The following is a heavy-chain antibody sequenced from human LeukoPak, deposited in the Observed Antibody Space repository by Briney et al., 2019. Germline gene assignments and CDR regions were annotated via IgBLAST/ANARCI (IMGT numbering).Heavy chain of an antibody. V-gene: IGHV3-30*04. D-gene: IGHD4-17*01. CDR1: GFTFSHYA. CDR2: VSAEGDRR. J-gene: IGHJ4*02. CDR3: VRDLSGHYSFDH. Sequence: GGSLRLSCAASGFTFSHYAMHWVRRAPGKGLEWITFVSAEGDRRYYADSVKGRFTISRDDSKNALYLQMNSLRPEDSALYYCVRDLSGHYSFDHWGQGALVTVSS.